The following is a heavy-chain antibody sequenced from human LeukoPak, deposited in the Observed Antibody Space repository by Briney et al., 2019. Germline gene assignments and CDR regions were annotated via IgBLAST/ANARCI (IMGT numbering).Heavy chain of an antibody. CDR1: GGSISSYY. CDR3: ARTVVVPAALRWFDP. CDR2: IYYSGST. J-gene: IGHJ5*02. D-gene: IGHD2-2*01. Sequence: PSETLSLTCTVSGGSISSYYWSWTRQPPGKGLEWIGYIYYSGSTNYNPSLKSRVTISVDTSKNQFSLKLSSVTAADTAVYYCARTVVVPAALRWFDPWGQGTLVTVSS. V-gene: IGHV4-59*08.